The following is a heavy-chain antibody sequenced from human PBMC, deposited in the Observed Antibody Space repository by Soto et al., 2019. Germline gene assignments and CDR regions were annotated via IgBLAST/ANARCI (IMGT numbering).Heavy chain of an antibody. CDR3: ARDYGDYFYAFDI. CDR1: GGSISSGGYY. V-gene: IGHV4-31*03. J-gene: IGHJ3*02. CDR2: IYYSGST. Sequence: QVQLQESGPGLVKPSQTLSLTCTVSGGSISSGGYYWSWMRQHPGKGLEWIGYIYYSGSTYYNPSLKSRVTISVDTSKNQFSLKLSSVTAADTAVYYCARDYGDYFYAFDIWGQGTMVTVSS. D-gene: IGHD4-17*01.